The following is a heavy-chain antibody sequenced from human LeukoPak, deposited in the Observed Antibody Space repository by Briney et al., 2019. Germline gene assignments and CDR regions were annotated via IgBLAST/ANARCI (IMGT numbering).Heavy chain of an antibody. J-gene: IGHJ6*02. CDR3: ARLKGIAVAGTVGRPYYYYGIDV. CDR2: INHSGST. V-gene: IGHV4-34*01. CDR1: GGSFSGYY. Sequence: SSETLSLTCAVYGGSFSGYYWSWIRQPPGKGLEWIGEINHSGSTNYNPSLKSRVTISVDTSKNQFSLKLSSVTAADTAVYYCARLKGIAVAGTVGRPYYYYGIDVWGQGTTVTVSS. D-gene: IGHD6-19*01.